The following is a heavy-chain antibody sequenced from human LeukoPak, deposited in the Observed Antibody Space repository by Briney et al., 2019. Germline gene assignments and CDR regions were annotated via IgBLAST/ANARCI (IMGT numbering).Heavy chain of an antibody. D-gene: IGHD2-2*01. V-gene: IGHV3-23*01. J-gene: IGHJ4*02. CDR1: RFTFSTYA. Sequence: QPGGSLRLSCTASRFTFSTYAMSWVCQAPGKGREGVSSISGSGDTTYYTGSVKGRFTISRDNSKNALYLQMSSLRAEDTAVYYCAKSQRNDQQVVQRIDYWGQGTLVTVSS. CDR2: ISGSGDTT. CDR3: AKSQRNDQQVVQRIDY.